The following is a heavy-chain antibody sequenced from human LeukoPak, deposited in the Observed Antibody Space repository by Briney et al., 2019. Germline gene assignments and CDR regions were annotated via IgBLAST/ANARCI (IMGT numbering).Heavy chain of an antibody. CDR1: GYTLTSYD. CDR2: MNPNSGNT. CDR3: ARGGYSNYDPDYYYYGMDV. Sequence: ASVKVSCKASGYTLTSYDINWVRQATGQGLEWMGWMNPNSGNTGYAQKFQGRVTMTRNTSISTAYMELSSLRSEDTAVYYCARGGYSNYDPDYYYYGMDVWGQGTTVTVSS. D-gene: IGHD4-11*01. V-gene: IGHV1-8*01. J-gene: IGHJ6*02.